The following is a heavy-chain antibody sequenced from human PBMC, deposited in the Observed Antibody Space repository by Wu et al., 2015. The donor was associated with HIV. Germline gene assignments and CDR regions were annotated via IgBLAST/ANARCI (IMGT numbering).Heavy chain of an antibody. CDR3: ARAHLDTVVVRVAPEETGYLDL. V-gene: IGHV1-8*02. D-gene: IGHD2-2*03. Sequence: QVQLVQSGAEVKKPGASVRISCKTSGYNFTIHDINWVRQATGKGLEWMGWMNPVTGNTGYEQKFQGRVTMTRNNSISIAYMEVTSLRSDDTAVYYCARAHLDTVVVRVAPEETGYLDLWGQGTLVSVSS. CDR2: MNPVTGNT. J-gene: IGHJ4*02. CDR1: GYNFTIHD.